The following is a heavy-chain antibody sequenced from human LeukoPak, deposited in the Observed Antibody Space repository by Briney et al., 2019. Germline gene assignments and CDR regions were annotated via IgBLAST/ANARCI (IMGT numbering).Heavy chain of an antibody. D-gene: IGHD3-9*01. V-gene: IGHV1-46*01. CDR3: ARDGGGYDILTGYSRRPKYYFDY. CDR1: GYTFTSYY. J-gene: IGHJ4*02. Sequence: ASVKDSCKASGYTFTSYYMHWVRQAPGQGLEWMGIINPSGGSTSYAQKFQGRVTMTRDTSTSTVYMELSSLRSEDTAVYYCARDGGGYDILTGYSRRPKYYFDYWGQGTLVTVSS. CDR2: INPSGGST.